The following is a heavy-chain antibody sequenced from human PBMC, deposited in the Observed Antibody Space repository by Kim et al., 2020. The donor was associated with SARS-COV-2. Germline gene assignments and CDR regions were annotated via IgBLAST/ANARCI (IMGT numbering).Heavy chain of an antibody. Sequence: SETLSLTCAVYGGSFSGYYWSWIRQPPGKGLEWIGEINHSGSTNYNPSLKSRVTISVDTSKNQFSLKLSSVTAADTAVYYCARFYGHNWFDPWGQGTLVTVSS. J-gene: IGHJ5*02. CDR3: ARFYGHNWFDP. V-gene: IGHV4-34*01. CDR2: INHSGST. D-gene: IGHD3-10*01. CDR1: GGSFSGYY.